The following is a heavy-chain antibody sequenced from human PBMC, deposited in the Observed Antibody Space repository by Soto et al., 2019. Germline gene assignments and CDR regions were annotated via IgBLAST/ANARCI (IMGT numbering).Heavy chain of an antibody. Sequence: EVQLVQSGAEVKKPGESLRISCKGSGYSFTSYWISWVRQMPGKGLEWMGRIDPSDSYTNYSPSFQGHVTISADKSISTAYLQWSSLKASDTAMYYCARTPAGSYPDRGWFDPWGQGTLVTVSS. J-gene: IGHJ5*02. V-gene: IGHV5-10-1*03. D-gene: IGHD1-26*01. CDR3: ARTPAGSYPDRGWFDP. CDR1: GYSFTSYW. CDR2: IDPSDSYT.